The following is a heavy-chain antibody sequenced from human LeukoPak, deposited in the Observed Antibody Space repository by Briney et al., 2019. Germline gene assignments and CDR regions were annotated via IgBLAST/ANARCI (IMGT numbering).Heavy chain of an antibody. Sequence: HAGGSLRLSCAASGFIFSNYEMNWVRQAPGKGLEWLSYISSSGATIYYADSVKGRFTISRDNAKNSLYLQMNSLRAEDTAVYYCARVTRGRKWFGELIQYYYYYMDVWGKGTTVTISS. CDR3: ARVTRGRKWFGELIQYYYYYMDV. CDR2: ISSSGATI. CDR1: GFIFSNYE. D-gene: IGHD3-10*01. V-gene: IGHV3-48*03. J-gene: IGHJ6*03.